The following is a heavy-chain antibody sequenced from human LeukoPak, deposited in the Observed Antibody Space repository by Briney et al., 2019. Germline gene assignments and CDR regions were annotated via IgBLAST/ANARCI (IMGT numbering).Heavy chain of an antibody. CDR1: GFTVSSNY. J-gene: IGHJ3*02. Sequence: PGGSLRLSCAASGFTVSSNYMSWVRQAPGKGLEWVSVIYSGGSTYYADSVRGRFTISRDNSKNTLYLQMNSLRAEDTAVYYCARDSYEDAFDIWGQGTMVAVSS. CDR2: IYSGGST. CDR3: ARDSYEDAFDI. V-gene: IGHV3-53*01. D-gene: IGHD5-12*01.